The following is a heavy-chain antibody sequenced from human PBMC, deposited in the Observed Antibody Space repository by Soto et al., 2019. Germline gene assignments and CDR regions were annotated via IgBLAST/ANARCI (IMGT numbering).Heavy chain of an antibody. V-gene: IGHV1-2*04. D-gene: IGHD3-22*01. CDR3: ARDSGPSYYYDSSGYYFQH. CDR2: INPNSGGT. Sequence: ASVKVSCKASGYTFTGYYMHWVRQAPGQGLEWMGWINPNSGGTNYAQKFQGWVTMTRDTSISTAHMELSRLRSDDTAVYYCARDSGPSYYYDSSGYYFQHWGQGTLVTVSS. J-gene: IGHJ1*01. CDR1: GYTFTGYY.